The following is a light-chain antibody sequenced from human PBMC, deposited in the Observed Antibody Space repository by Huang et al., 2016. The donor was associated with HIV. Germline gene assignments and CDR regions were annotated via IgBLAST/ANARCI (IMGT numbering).Light chain of an antibody. CDR3: MQGTHWPPT. CDR1: QSLLYSYGNNY. V-gene: IGKV2-30*01. Sequence: VVMTQSPLPLPVTLGQPATISLRSSQSLLYSYGNNYLNWFKQRPGQSPRRLIYKVSHRESGGPYRVSGSGSGADFTIKISRVEAEDVGVYYCMQGTHWPPTFGQGTKVEIK. J-gene: IGKJ1*01. CDR2: KVS.